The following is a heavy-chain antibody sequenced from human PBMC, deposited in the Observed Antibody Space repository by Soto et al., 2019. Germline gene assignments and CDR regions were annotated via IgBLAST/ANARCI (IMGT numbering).Heavy chain of an antibody. CDR1: GGTFSSYA. J-gene: IGHJ6*02. Sequence: ASVKVSCKASGGTFSSYAISWVRQAPGQGLEWMGGIIPIFGTANYAQKFQGRVTITADESTSTAYMELSSLRSEDSAVYYCARDIAVAGTGRHYYYYYGMDVWGQGTTVTVSS. CDR2: IIPIFGTA. CDR3: ARDIAVAGTGRHYYYYYGMDV. V-gene: IGHV1-69*13. D-gene: IGHD6-19*01.